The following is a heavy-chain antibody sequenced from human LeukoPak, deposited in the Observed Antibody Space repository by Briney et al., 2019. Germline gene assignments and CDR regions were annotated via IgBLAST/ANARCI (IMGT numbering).Heavy chain of an antibody. V-gene: IGHV3-23*01. D-gene: IGHD6-6*01. Sequence: GGSLRLSCAASGFTFSSYDMSWVRQAPGKGLEWVSSISASGGSTYYADSVKGRFAISRDYSKNTLYLQMSSRRADDTAIYYCARDLEAARPGYWGQGTLVTVSS. CDR3: ARDLEAARPGY. CDR2: ISASGGST. J-gene: IGHJ4*02. CDR1: GFTFSSYD.